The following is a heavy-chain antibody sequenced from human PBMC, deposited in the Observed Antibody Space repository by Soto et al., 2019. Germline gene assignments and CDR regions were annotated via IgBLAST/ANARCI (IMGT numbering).Heavy chain of an antibody. CDR3: AKSGDDFWSGTEAAY. D-gene: IGHD3-3*01. CDR1: GFTFSSYG. CDR2: ISYDGSNK. J-gene: IGHJ4*02. Sequence: GGSLRLSCAASGFTFSSYGMHWVRQAPGKGLEWVAVISYDGSNKYYADSVKGRFTISRDNSKNTLYLQMNSLRAEDTAVYYFAKSGDDFWSGTEAAYWAQGTLVTVST. V-gene: IGHV3-30*18.